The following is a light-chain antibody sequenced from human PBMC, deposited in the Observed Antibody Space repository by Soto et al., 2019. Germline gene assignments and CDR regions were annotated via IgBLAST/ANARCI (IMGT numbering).Light chain of an antibody. CDR2: DYT. CDR1: VGL. CDR3: GSYEAARKYA. Sequence: AVTQPASVSGSPGQSITVSCTGTVGLVSWYQQHPGKVPKVIIYDYTNRPSGVSSRFSGSKSGNTASLTISGLQTEDEADYYSGSYEAARKYAFGPGTKVTV. V-gene: IGLV2-23*01. J-gene: IGLJ1*01.